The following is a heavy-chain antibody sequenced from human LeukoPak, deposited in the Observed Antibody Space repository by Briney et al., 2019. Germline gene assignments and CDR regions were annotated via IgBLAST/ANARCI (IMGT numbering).Heavy chain of an antibody. CDR2: INYSGST. D-gene: IGHD5-18*01. CDR3: ARLTTLDTAMVEDY. Sequence: SETLSLTCTVSGGSISSYYWSWIRQPPGKGLEWIGYINYSGSTNYNPSLKSRVTISVDTSKNQFSLKLSSVTAADTAVYYCARLTTLDTAMVEDYWGQGTLVTVSS. CDR1: GGSISSYY. V-gene: IGHV4-59*01. J-gene: IGHJ4*02.